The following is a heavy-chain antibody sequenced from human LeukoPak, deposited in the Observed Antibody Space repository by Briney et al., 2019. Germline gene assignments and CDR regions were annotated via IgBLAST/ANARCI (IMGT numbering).Heavy chain of an antibody. V-gene: IGHV1-24*01. CDR2: FDPEDGET. D-gene: IGHD4-11*01. Sequence: ASVKVSCKVSGYTLTELSMHWVRQAPGKGLEWMGGFDPEDGETIYAQKFQGRVTMTEDTSTDTAYMELSSLRSEDTAVYYCARGWGMPYSNYPGYYYMDVWGKGTTVTISS. CDR3: ARGWGMPYSNYPGYYYMDV. CDR1: GYTLTELS. J-gene: IGHJ6*03.